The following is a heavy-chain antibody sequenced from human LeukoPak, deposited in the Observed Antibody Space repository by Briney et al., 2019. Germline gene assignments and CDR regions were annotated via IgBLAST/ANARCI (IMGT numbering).Heavy chain of an antibody. Sequence: GGSLRLSCAASGFTFNNYGIHWVRQAPGKGLEWVAFIRYDGNKKYYTDSVKGRFTISRDNSKNTLYLQMNSLRAEDTAVYYCAKDMDYDDVSGYYWGFDYWGQGTLVTVPS. CDR1: GFTFNNYG. CDR3: AKDMDYDDVSGYYWGFDY. J-gene: IGHJ4*02. V-gene: IGHV3-30*02. CDR2: IRYDGNKK. D-gene: IGHD3-22*01.